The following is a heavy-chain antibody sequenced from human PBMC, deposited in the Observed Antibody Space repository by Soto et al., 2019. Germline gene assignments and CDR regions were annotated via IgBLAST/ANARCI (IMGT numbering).Heavy chain of an antibody. J-gene: IGHJ3*02. CDR3: ARVPYCSGGSCYSGSFDI. CDR1: GGSVSSGSYY. D-gene: IGHD2-15*01. Sequence: SETLSLTCTVSGGSVSSGSYYWSWIRQPPGKGLEWIGYIYYSGSTNYNPSLKSRVTISVDTSKNQFSLKLSSMTAADTAVYYCARVPYCSGGSCYSGSFDIWGQGTMVTVSS. CDR2: IYYSGST. V-gene: IGHV4-61*01.